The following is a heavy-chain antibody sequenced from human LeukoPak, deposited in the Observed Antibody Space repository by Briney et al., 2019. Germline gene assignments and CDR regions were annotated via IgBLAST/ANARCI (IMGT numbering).Heavy chain of an antibody. CDR1: GGTFSSYT. CDR2: IIPILGIA. Sequence: SVKVSCKASGGTFSSYTVSWVRQAPGQGLEWMGGIIPILGIANYAQKFQGRVTITAHKSTSTAYMELSSLRSEDTAVYYCARGREAGPYGDLLDYWGEGTLVTVPA. V-gene: IGHV1-69*10. J-gene: IGHJ4*02. CDR3: ARGREAGPYGDLLDY. D-gene: IGHD4-17*01.